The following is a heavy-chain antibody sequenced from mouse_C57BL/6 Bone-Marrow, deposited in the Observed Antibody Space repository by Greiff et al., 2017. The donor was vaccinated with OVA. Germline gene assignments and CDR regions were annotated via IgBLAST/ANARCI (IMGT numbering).Heavy chain of an antibody. J-gene: IGHJ4*01. CDR3: ARYNYGSRKDAMDY. CDR2: IRNKANGYTT. CDR1: GFTFTDYY. V-gene: IGHV7-3*01. Sequence: EVQVVESGGGLVQPGGSLSLSCAASGFTFTDYYMSWVRQPPGKALEWLGFIRNKANGYTTEYSASVKGRFTISRDNSQSILYLQMNALRAEDSATYYCARYNYGSRKDAMDYWGQGTSVTVSS. D-gene: IGHD1-1*01.